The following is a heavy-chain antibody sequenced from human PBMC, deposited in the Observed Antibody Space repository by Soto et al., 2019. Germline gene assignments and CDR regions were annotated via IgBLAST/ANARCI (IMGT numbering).Heavy chain of an antibody. D-gene: IGHD3-10*01. V-gene: IGHV4-59*01. J-gene: IGHJ4*02. CDR3: ARFRRNYFEV. CDR2: IYHIGTT. CDR1: GDSMSPFY. Sequence: SETLSLTCNVSGDSMSPFYWSWIRQPPGKGLEWIGYIYHIGTTTYNPSLESRVTISLDSSKNQFSLKLSSVTAADTAVYYCARFRRNYFEVWGRRTQVTVPQ.